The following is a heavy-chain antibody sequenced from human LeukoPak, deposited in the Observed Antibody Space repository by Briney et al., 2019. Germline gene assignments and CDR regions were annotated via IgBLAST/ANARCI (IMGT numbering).Heavy chain of an antibody. CDR2: ISYDGTNK. CDR1: GFTFINYG. J-gene: IGHJ4*02. Sequence: GGSLRLSCAASGFTFINYGTHWVRQAPGKGLEWVAVISYDGTNKYYADSVKGRFTISRDNSKNTLYLQMNSLKTDDTAVYYCANYGDYQYFDYWGQGPPVTVSS. D-gene: IGHD4-17*01. V-gene: IGHV3-30*18. CDR3: ANYGDYQYFDY.